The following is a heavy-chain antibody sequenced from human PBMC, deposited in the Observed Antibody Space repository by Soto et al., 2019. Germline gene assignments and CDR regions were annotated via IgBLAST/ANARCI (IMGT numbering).Heavy chain of an antibody. J-gene: IGHJ6*02. D-gene: IGHD3-10*01. CDR3: AGAKFRPGIRVMELVSHLHSYYAMDV. CDR2: SIPAMGTE. V-gene: IGHV1-69*06. Sequence: QVQLVQSGAEVKKPVSSVKVSCKAPGGTFSSNAINWVRQAPGPGLEAMGGSIPAMGTEHYAQNFQGRIRLTADKYTETAYLDLSSLRSEATAVYSCAGAKFRPGIRVMELVSHLHSYYAMDVCGQGTTVTVS. CDR1: GGTFSSNA.